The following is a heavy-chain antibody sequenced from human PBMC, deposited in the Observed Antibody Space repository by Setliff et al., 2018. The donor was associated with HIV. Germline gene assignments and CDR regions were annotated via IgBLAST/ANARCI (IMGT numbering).Heavy chain of an antibody. Sequence: SETLSLTCAVSGGSFSGYFWSWIRQAPGKGPEWIGEINHSGTTNYSPSLKSRVTISVDTSKNQFFLKLTSVTAADTAMYYCARSPDYWGQGTQVTVSS. CDR2: INHSGTT. CDR3: ARSPDY. V-gene: IGHV4-34*01. CDR1: GGSFSGYF. J-gene: IGHJ4*02.